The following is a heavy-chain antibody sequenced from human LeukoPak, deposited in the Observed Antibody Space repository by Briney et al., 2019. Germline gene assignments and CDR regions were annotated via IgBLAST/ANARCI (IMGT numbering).Heavy chain of an antibody. J-gene: IGHJ4*02. CDR1: GGSISSNY. D-gene: IGHD2-15*01. CDR3: ARDRGYCSGGSCYHYFDY. Sequence: PSETLSLTCTVSGGSISSNYWSWIRQPPGKGLEWMGYIYYSGSTNYNPSLKSRVTISVDTSKNQFSLKLSSVTAADTAVYYCARDRGYCSGGSCYHYFDYWGQGTLVTVSS. CDR2: IYYSGST. V-gene: IGHV4-59*01.